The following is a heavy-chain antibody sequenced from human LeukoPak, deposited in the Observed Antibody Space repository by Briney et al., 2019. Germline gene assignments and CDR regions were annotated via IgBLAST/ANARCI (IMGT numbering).Heavy chain of an antibody. CDR1: GFTFSSYG. Sequence: GGSLRLSCAASGFTFSSYGMHWVRQAPGKGLEWVAVIWYDGSNKYYADSVKGRFTISRDSSKNTLYLQMNSLRAEDTAVYYCARSRVGASIDYWGQGTLVTVSS. D-gene: IGHD1-26*01. J-gene: IGHJ4*02. CDR2: IWYDGSNK. V-gene: IGHV3-33*01. CDR3: ARSRVGASIDY.